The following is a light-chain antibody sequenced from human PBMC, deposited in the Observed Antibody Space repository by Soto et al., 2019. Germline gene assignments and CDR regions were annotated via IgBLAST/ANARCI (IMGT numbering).Light chain of an antibody. Sequence: QSGLTQPASVCGCPGQSIPLTFTGTSNDIGGYNYVSGYQQFPGKAPKLIIYDVTNRPSGVSFRFSGSKSGNTASLTISGLQAEDEAGYHCSSYSSTSTRRLFGAGTKVTV. CDR1: SNDIGGYNY. J-gene: IGLJ1*01. CDR3: SSYSSTSTRRL. V-gene: IGLV2-14*03. CDR2: DVT.